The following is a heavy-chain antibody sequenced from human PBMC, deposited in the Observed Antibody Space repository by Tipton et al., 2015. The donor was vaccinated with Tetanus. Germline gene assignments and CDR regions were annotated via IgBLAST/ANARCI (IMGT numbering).Heavy chain of an antibody. J-gene: IGHJ4*02. V-gene: IGHV4-61*01. CDR3: ARGHLLLDY. Sequence: TLSLTCTVSGGSVSSGSYYWSWIRQPPGKELEWIGYIYYSGSTNYNPSLKSRVTISVDTSKNQFSLKLSSVTAADTAVYYCARGHLLLDYWGQGTLVTVSS. CDR1: GGSVSSGSYY. CDR2: IYYSGST.